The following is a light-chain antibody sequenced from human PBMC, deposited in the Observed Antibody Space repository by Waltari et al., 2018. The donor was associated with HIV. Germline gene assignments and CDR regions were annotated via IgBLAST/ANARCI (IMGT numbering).Light chain of an antibody. CDR3: QQYGSSAGT. CDR1: QSVSSSY. J-gene: IGKJ1*01. Sequence: EIVLTQSPGTLSLSPGKRATLSCRASQSVSSSYLAWYQQKPGQAPRLLIYGASSRVTVIPDRFSGSGSGTDFTLTISRLEPEDFAVYYCQQYGSSAGTFGQGTKVEIK. CDR2: GAS. V-gene: IGKV3-20*01.